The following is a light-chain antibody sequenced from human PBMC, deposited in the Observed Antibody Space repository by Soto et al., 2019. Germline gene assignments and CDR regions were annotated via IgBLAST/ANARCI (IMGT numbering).Light chain of an antibody. CDR1: QSVSSY. J-gene: IGKJ4*01. V-gene: IGKV3-11*01. CDR2: DAS. CDR3: QQRSNWHT. Sequence: EIVLTQSPATLSLSPGERATLSCRACQSVSSYLAWYQQKPGQAPGLLIYDASNRATGIPARFSGSGSGTDFTLTISSLEPEDFAVYYCQQRSNWHTFGGGTKVDIK.